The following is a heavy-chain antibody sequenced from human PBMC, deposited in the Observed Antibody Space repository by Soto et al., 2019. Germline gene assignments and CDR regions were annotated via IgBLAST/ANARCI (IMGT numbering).Heavy chain of an antibody. Sequence: APLKGACNASGGTFSSCAISLVRQDTGQGLEWMGGISACNGTTNYAQKFQGRVTITTDTSTSTAYMELRSLRSDDTAVYYCARGDYGDYYYWGQGTLVTVSS. CDR3: ARGDYGDYYY. CDR2: ISACNGTT. J-gene: IGHJ4*02. V-gene: IGHV1-18*01. CDR1: GGTFSSCA. D-gene: IGHD4-17*01.